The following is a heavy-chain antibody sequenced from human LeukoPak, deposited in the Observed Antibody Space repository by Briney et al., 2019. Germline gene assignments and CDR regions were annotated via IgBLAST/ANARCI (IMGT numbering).Heavy chain of an antibody. V-gene: IGHV4-39*07. CDR3: ALNYYDSSGYYYLIAFDI. Sequence: PSETLSLTCTVSGGSISSSSYYWGWIRQPPGKGLEWIGSIYYSGSTYYNPSLKSRVTISVDTSKNQFSLKLSSVTAADTAVYYCALNYYDSSGYYYLIAFDIWGQGTMVTVSS. CDR2: IYYSGST. D-gene: IGHD3-22*01. CDR1: GGSISSSSYY. J-gene: IGHJ3*02.